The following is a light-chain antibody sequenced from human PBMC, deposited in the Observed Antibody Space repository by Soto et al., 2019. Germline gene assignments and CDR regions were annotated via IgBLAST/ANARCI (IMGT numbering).Light chain of an antibody. V-gene: IGKV2-28*01. CDR2: LGS. CDR3: MQTLQTPT. CDR1: RNLMHSNGYNY. Sequence: EIVMNQYTLSLPVTTVEPASSSFRYSRNLMHSNGYNYLDWYLQKPGQPPQLLIYLGSNRASGVPDRFSGSGSGTDFILSINRVEAEDVGVYYCMQTLQTPTFGQGTKVDIK. J-gene: IGKJ1*01.